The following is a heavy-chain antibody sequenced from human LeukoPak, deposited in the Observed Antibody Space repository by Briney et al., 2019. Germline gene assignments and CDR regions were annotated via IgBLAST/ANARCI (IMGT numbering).Heavy chain of an antibody. D-gene: IGHD6-6*01. CDR2: INPNRGDT. CDR3: ARASMALPDY. V-gene: IGHV1-2*02. Sequence: ASVNVSCKASGYSITDYYMHWVRQAPGQGLEWMGWINPNRGDTKYVQKFEGRVTMTRDTSISTAYMELSRLKSDDTAVYYCARASMALPDYWGQGTLVTVST. J-gene: IGHJ4*02. CDR1: GYSITDYY.